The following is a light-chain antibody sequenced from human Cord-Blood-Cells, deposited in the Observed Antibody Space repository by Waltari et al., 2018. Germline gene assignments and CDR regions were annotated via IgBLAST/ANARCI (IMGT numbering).Light chain of an antibody. CDR2: DVS. J-gene: IGLJ1*01. Sequence: QSALTQPASVPASPGQSITISCPGTSSDVGGYNYVSWYQQHPSKAPKLMIYDVSNRPSGVSNRFSGSKSGNTAFLTISGLQAEDEADYYCSSYTSSSTYVFGTGTKVTVL. CDR3: SSYTSSSTYV. CDR1: SSDVGGYNY. V-gene: IGLV2-14*01.